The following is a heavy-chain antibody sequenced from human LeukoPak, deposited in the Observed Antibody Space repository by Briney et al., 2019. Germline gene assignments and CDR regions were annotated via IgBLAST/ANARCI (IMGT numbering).Heavy chain of an antibody. CDR2: IKQDGSEK. CDR1: GFTLSSYW. CDR3: ARVTYDSSGYGTGYFDY. V-gene: IGHV3-7*01. D-gene: IGHD3-22*01. J-gene: IGHJ4*02. Sequence: GGSLRLSCAASGFTLSSYWMSWVRQAPGKGLEWVDNIKQDGSEKSYVDSVKGRFTISRDNAKHPLYLQMNSQRAEDTAVSYCARVTYDSSGYGTGYFDYWGQGTLVTAAS.